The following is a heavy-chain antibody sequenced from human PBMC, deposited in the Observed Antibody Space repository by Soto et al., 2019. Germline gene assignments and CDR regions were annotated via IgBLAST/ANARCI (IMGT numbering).Heavy chain of an antibody. J-gene: IGHJ4*02. Sequence: QVQLVQSGAEVKKPGASVKVSCKASGYTFTNHGISWVRQAPGQGLEWLGWFSGHNGNTKYAQRLPGRATMTTDTSTCTAYMELRSLKSDDTAVYYCARDLYPLAYSFDYWGQGTLVTVSS. CDR2: FSGHNGNT. CDR3: ARDLYPLAYSFDY. CDR1: GYTFTNHG. V-gene: IGHV1-18*01.